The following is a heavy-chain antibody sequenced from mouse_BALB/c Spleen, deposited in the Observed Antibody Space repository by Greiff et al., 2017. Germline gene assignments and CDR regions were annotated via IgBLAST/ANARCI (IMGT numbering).Heavy chain of an antibody. Sequence: QVQLQQSGAELVRPGSSVKISCKASGYAFSSYWMNWVKQRPGQGLEWIGQIYPGDGDTNYNGKFKGKATLTADKSSSTAYMQLSSLTSEDSAVYFYARGYGSRGYCDYWGQGTTLTVSS. J-gene: IGHJ2*01. CDR1: GYAFSSYW. V-gene: IGHV1-80*01. CDR3: ARGYGSRGYCDY. CDR2: IYPGDGDT. D-gene: IGHD1-1*01.